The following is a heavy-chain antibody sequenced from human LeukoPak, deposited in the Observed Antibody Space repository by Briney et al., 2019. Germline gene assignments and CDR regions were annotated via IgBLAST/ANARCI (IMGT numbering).Heavy chain of an antibody. D-gene: IGHD3-9*01. J-gene: IGHJ4*02. CDR3: APLSVRYFDWLPLDY. V-gene: IGHV3-48*04. CDR1: GFTFSSYS. Sequence: PGGSLRLSCAASGFTFSSYSMNWVRQAPGKGLEWVSYISSSSSTIYYADSVKGRFTISRDNAKNSLYLQMNSLRAEDTAVYYCAPLSVRYFDWLPLDYWGQGTLVTVSS. CDR2: ISSSSSTI.